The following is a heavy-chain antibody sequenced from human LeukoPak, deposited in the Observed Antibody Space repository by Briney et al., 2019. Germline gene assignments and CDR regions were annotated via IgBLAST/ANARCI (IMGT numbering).Heavy chain of an antibody. V-gene: IGHV3-23*01. CDR2: ISASGGST. Sequence: GGSLRLSCAASGFTFSSYAMSWVRQAPGKGLEWVPDISASGGSTYYADSVKGRFTISRDNSKNTLYLQMNSLTAEDTAVYYCAKDTVTTSGWFDPWGQGTLVTVSS. CDR3: AKDTVTTSGWFDP. CDR1: GFTFSSYA. J-gene: IGHJ5*02. D-gene: IGHD4-17*01.